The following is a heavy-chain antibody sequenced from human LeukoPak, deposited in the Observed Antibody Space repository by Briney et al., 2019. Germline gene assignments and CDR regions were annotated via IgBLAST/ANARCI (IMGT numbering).Heavy chain of an antibody. CDR3: ARDSSGYYNWFDP. D-gene: IGHD3-22*01. CDR1: GYTFTGYY. J-gene: IGHJ5*02. CDR2: INPNSGGT. V-gene: IGHV1-2*02. Sequence: ASVKVSCKASGYTFTGYYMHWVRQAPGQGREWMGWINPNSGGTNYAQKFQGRVTMTRDTSISTAYMELSRLRSDDTAVYYCARDSSGYYNWFDPWGQGTLVTVSS.